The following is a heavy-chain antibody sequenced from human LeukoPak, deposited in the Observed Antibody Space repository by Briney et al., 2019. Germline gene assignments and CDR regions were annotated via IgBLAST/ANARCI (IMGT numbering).Heavy chain of an antibody. CDR2: ISATGGTI. CDR3: AKSKFGGRGLIDY. D-gene: IGHD4-23*01. CDR1: GFTFSSNG. Sequence: GGSLRLSCAASGFTFSSNGMNWVRQAPGKGLEWVSYISATGGTIYYADSVKGRFTISRDNSKNTLYLQMNSLRAEDTAVYYCAKSKFGGRGLIDYWGQGTLVTVSS. V-gene: IGHV3-48*01. J-gene: IGHJ4*02.